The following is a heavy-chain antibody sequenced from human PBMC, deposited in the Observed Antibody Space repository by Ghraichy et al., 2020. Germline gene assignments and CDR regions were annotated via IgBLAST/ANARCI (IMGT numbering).Heavy chain of an antibody. CDR3: ARGHGFWSGYYVY. V-gene: IGHV4-34*01. CDR2: INHSGST. D-gene: IGHD3-3*01. CDR1: GGSFSGYY. Sequence: SETLSLTCAVYGGSFSGYYWSWIRQPPGKGLEWIGEINHSGSTNYNPSLKSRVTISVDTSKNQFSLKLSSVTAADTAVYYCARGHGFWSGYYVYWGQGTLVTVSS. J-gene: IGHJ4*02.